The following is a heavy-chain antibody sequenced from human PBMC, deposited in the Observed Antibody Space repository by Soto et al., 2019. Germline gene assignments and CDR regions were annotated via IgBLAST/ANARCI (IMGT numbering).Heavy chain of an antibody. J-gene: IGHJ4*02. Sequence: SETLSLTCTVSGGSISSYYWSWIRQPPGKGLEWIGYIYYSGSTNYNPSLKSRVTISVDTSKNQFSLKLSSVTAADTAVYYCARARIAVAALDYWGQGTLVTVSS. V-gene: IGHV4-59*01. CDR3: ARARIAVAALDY. CDR1: GGSISSYY. D-gene: IGHD6-19*01. CDR2: IYYSGST.